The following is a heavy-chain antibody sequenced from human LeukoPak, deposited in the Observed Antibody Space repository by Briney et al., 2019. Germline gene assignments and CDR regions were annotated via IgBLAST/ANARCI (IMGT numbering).Heavy chain of an antibody. CDR3: ALERRGYFDY. V-gene: IGHV4-59*01. CDR1: GGSISSYY. D-gene: IGHD1-1*01. CDR2: IYYSGST. J-gene: IGHJ4*02. Sequence: PSETLSLTCTVSGGSISSYYWSWIRQPPGKGLEWIGYIYYSGSTNCNPSLTSRVTISVDTSKNQFSLKLSSVTAADTAVYYCALERRGYFDYWGQGTLVTVSS.